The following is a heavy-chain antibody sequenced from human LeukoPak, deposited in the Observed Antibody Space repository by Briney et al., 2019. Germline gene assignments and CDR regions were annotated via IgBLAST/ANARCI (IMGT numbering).Heavy chain of an antibody. Sequence: GGSLRLSCAASGFTFSSYSMNWVRQAPGKGLEWVSSISSSSSYIYYAGSVKGRFTISRDNAKNSLYLQMNSLRAEDTAVYYCVVGVRGVPLTPYYFDYWGQGTLVTVSS. CDR3: VVGVRGVPLTPYYFDY. J-gene: IGHJ4*02. V-gene: IGHV3-21*01. CDR2: ISSSSSYI. CDR1: GFTFSSYS. D-gene: IGHD3-10*01.